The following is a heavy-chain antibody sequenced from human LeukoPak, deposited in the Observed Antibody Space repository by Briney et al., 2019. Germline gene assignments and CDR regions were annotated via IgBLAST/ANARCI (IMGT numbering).Heavy chain of an antibody. J-gene: IGHJ4*02. V-gene: IGHV7-4-1*02. CDR3: ARVRYTSGLYYFET. CDR1: GGTFGSYA. D-gene: IGHD6-19*01. Sequence: ASVKVSCKASGGTFGSYAISWVRQAPGQGLEWMGWVNSNTGNPTYAQGFTGRFVFSWDTSVSTAYLQISSLKAEDTAVYYCARVRYTSGLYYFETWGQGTLVTVSS. CDR2: VNSNTGNP.